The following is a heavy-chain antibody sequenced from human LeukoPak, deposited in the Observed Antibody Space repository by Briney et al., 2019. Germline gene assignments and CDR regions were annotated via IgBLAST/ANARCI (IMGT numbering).Heavy chain of an antibody. V-gene: IGHV4-4*07. CDR3: ARDAKTGTTDY. D-gene: IGHD1-1*01. CDR1: GGSISSYY. Sequence: SETLSLTCTVSGGSISSYYWSWIRQPAGKGLEWIGRIYTGGSTNYNPSLKSRATMSVDTSKNQFSLKLSSVTAADTAVYYCARDAKTGTTDYWGQGTLVTVSS. J-gene: IGHJ4*02. CDR2: IYTGGST.